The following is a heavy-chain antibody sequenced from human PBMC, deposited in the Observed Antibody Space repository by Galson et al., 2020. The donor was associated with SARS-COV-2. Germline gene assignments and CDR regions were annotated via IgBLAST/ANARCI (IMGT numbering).Heavy chain of an antibody. D-gene: IGHD3-10*01. CDR1: GFTFSGSA. CDR2: IRSKANSYAT. Sequence: GGSLRLSCAASGFTFSGSAMHWVRQASGKGLEWVGRIRSKANSYATAYAASVKGRFTISRDDSKNTAYLQMNSLKTEDTAVYYCTRLCATKVSNWFDPWGQGTLVTVSS. V-gene: IGHV3-73*01. J-gene: IGHJ5*02. CDR3: TRLCATKVSNWFDP.